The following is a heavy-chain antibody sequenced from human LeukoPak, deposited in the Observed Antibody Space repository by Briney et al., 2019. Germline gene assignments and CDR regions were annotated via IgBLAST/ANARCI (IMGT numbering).Heavy chain of an antibody. J-gene: IGHJ4*02. CDR2: ISGSGDST. V-gene: IGHV3-23*01. Sequence: GGSLRLSCAASGFTFSTYAVTWVRQAPGKGLEWVSTISGSGDSTYYADSVKGRFTISRDNSKDTLYLQMSSVRVNDTVVYYCARDRGRYYDSRGFYWGYYFDSWGQGILVTVST. CDR3: ARDRGRYYDSRGFYWGYYFDS. D-gene: IGHD3-22*01. CDR1: GFTFSTYA.